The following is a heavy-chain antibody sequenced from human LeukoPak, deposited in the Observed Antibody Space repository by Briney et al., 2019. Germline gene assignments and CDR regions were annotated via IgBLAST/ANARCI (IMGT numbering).Heavy chain of an antibody. V-gene: IGHV3-74*01. Sequence: GGSLRLSCAASGFTFSSNWMHWIRQVPGEGLVWVARINPDGSDTSYADSVKGRFTISRDNARNTLYLQMNSLRVEDTALYYCTRDTFGARDYWGQGTLVTVSS. CDR2: INPDGSDT. J-gene: IGHJ4*02. D-gene: IGHD3-10*01. CDR3: TRDTFGARDY. CDR1: GFTFSSNW.